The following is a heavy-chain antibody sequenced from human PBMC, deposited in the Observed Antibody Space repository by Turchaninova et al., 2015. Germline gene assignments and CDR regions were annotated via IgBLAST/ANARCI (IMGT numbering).Heavy chain of an antibody. CDR1: GFTFSSCA. V-gene: IGHV3-23*04. CDR2: ISASGGST. J-gene: IGHJ4*02. D-gene: IGHD6-13*01. CDR3: AKDFTSSWTDKAFDY. Sequence: EVLLVESGGGLVQPGVSLRLSGAASGFTFSSCAMGGVRQATGKGLGWGSAISASGGSTCYADSVKGRFTISRDISKNTLYLQMNTLRAEDTAVYHCAKDFTSSWTDKAFDYWGQGTLVTVSS.